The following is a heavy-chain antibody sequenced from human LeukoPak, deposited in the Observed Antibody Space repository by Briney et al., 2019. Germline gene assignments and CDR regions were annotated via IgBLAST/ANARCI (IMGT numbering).Heavy chain of an antibody. CDR1: GGSFSGYY. CDR2: INHSGST. Sequence: SETLSLTCAVCGGSFSGYYWSWIRQPPGKGLEWMGEINHSGSTNYNPSLKSRVTISVETSKNQFSLTLSSVTAADTAVYYCARVVPAATWFDPWGPGTLVTVSS. CDR3: ARVVPAATWFDP. V-gene: IGHV4-34*01. J-gene: IGHJ5*02. D-gene: IGHD2-2*01.